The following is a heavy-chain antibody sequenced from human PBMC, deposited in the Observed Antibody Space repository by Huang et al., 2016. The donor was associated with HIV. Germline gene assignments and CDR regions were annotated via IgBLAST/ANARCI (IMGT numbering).Heavy chain of an antibody. V-gene: IGHV3-11*01. Sequence: QGQLVESGGSLVKPGGSLRLSCAASGFTFSDYYMTWIRQGPGKGLEWISYISSSGGVTHYADSVMGRFTISRDNAENSLFLQMNGLRPADTAVYYCAGRNYFDSSGKIDYWGQGTLVTVSS. CDR2: ISSSGGVT. D-gene: IGHD3-22*01. J-gene: IGHJ4*02. CDR3: AGRNYFDSSGKIDY. CDR1: GFTFSDYY.